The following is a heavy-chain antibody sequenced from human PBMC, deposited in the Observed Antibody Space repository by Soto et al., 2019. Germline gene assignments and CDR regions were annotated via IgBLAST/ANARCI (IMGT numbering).Heavy chain of an antibody. CDR2: IHYSGTT. CDR3: PRELLESDYYDSSDYPSGLDY. V-gene: IGHV4-39*02. J-gene: IGHJ4*02. D-gene: IGHD3-22*01. Sequence: SETLSLTCTVSGGSIGSWGYYWGWIRQPPGKGLEWVGAIHYSGTTYYNPSLKSRVTISVDTSKNQFSLKLSSVTAADTAAYYCPRELLESDYYDSSDYPSGLDYWGQGTLVPSPQ. CDR1: GGSIGSWGYY.